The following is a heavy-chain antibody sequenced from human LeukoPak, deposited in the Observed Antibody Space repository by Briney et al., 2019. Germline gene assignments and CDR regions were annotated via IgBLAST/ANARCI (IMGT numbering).Heavy chain of an antibody. V-gene: IGHV3-23*01. CDR3: AKGSVNPEN. J-gene: IGHJ4*02. CDR2: ISASGLST. Sequence: GRSLRLSCAASGFTFSSYAMSWVRQAPQKGLEWVSAISASGLSTYYADSVKGRFTISRDDSKNTLYLQMNGLRADDTAVYYCAKGSVNPENWGQGTLVTVSS. CDR1: GFTFSSYA. D-gene: IGHD3-10*01.